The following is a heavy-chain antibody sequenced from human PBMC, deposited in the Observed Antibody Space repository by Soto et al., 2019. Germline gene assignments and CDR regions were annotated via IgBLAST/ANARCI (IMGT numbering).Heavy chain of an antibody. J-gene: IGHJ5*01. V-gene: IGHV3-13*01. CDR2: IATAGAT. Sequence: EVQLVESGGGLVQPGGSLRLSCAASGFTLSGYEMHWVRQLTGKGLDWVSTIATAGATFYSGSVKGRFTISREDAKHSLYLQMDSLRAEDTAVYYCVIPRGNRIAAAGAYWIDSWGQGTLVTVSS. D-gene: IGHD6-13*01. CDR1: GFTLSGYE. CDR3: VIPRGNRIAAAGAYWIDS.